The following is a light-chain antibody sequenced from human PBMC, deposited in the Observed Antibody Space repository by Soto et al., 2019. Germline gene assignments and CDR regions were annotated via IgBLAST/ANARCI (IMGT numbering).Light chain of an antibody. Sequence: QTALTQPVSVSGSPGQSITISCTGTSSYIGAHNYVSLYQQHPHKAPHHIIYDVNKRSSGVSDRLSGSKSGNTASLTISGLQAEDEAVYYCRSYTTINTLVFGRGTKVTVL. CDR2: DVN. CDR3: RSYTTINTLV. J-gene: IGLJ2*01. CDR1: SSYIGAHNY. V-gene: IGLV2-14*03.